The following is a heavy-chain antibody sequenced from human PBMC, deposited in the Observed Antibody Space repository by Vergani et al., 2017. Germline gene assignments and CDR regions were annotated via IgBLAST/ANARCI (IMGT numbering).Heavy chain of an antibody. CDR3: ARVLGCSSTSCNGVYXFDP. D-gene: IGHD2-2*01. J-gene: IGHJ5*02. Sequence: QVQLQQWGAGLLKPSETLSLTCAVYGGSFSGYYWSWIRQPPGKGLEWIGEINHSGSTNYNPSLKSRVTISVDTSKNQFSLKLSSVTAADTAVYYCARVLGCSSTSCNGVYXFDPWGQGTLVTVSS. V-gene: IGHV4-34*01. CDR2: INHSGST. CDR1: GGSFSGYY.